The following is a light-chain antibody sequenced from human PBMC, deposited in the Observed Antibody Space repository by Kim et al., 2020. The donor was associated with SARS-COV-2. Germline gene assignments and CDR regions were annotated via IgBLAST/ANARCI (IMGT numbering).Light chain of an antibody. J-gene: IGKJ1*01. Sequence: QGATATHPCRAKGRFRTNHRVWDQQKRAQAPWGLFTGAATRATGIPDRFSGNGSGTDFTFTVSRLQPEDAAVYYCHQYVYSPWKFGQVTKVDIK. CDR1: GRFRTNH. V-gene: IGKV3-20*01. CDR2: GAA. CDR3: HQYVYSPWK.